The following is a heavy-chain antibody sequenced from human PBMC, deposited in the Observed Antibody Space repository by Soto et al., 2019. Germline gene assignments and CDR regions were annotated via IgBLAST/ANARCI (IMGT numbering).Heavy chain of an antibody. Sequence: GESLKISCKGSGYSFTSYWISWVRQMPGKGLEWMGRIDPSDSYTNYSPSFQGHVTISADKSISTAYLQWSSLKASDTAMYYCARTPDVDTAMVMNYGMDVWGQAPTLTVSS. CDR3: ARTPDVDTAMVMNYGMDV. J-gene: IGHJ6*02. CDR2: IDPSDSYT. V-gene: IGHV5-10-1*01. CDR1: GYSFTSYW. D-gene: IGHD5-18*01.